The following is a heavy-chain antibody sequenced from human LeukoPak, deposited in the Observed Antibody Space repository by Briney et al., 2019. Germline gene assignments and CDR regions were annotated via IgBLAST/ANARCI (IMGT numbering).Heavy chain of an antibody. CDR2: ISSSSSSI. Sequence: GGSLRLSCAASGFNLSIYSMNWVRQAPGKGLEWVSYISSSSSSIYYADSVKGRFTISRDNAKNSLYLQMNSLRAKDTAVYYCARGALTITFWGQGTLVTVSS. D-gene: IGHD1-1*01. CDR3: ARGALTITF. CDR1: GFNLSIYS. V-gene: IGHV3-48*01. J-gene: IGHJ4*02.